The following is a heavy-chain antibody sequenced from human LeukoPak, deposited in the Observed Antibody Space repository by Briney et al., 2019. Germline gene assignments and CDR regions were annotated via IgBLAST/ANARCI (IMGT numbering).Heavy chain of an antibody. CDR1: GYTFTSYG. D-gene: IGHD6-19*01. CDR3: AREGYSSGWYPVGFDY. Sequence: ASVKVSCKASGYTFTSYGISWVRQAPGQGLEWIGWISADNGNTNSAQQLQGRVTMTTDTSTSTAYRELRSLRSDDTAVYYCAREGYSSGWYPVGFDYWGQGTLLTVSS. V-gene: IGHV1-18*01. CDR2: ISADNGNT. J-gene: IGHJ4*02.